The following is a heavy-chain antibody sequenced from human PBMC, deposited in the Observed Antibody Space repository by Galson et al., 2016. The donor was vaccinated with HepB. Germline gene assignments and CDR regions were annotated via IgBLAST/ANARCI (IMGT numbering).Heavy chain of an antibody. CDR3: ASFVTSGYYGIDA. J-gene: IGHJ6*02. D-gene: IGHD2-2*01. Sequence: CAISGDSVSSNSAAWNWIRQSPSRGLEWLGRTYYRSKWYNDYAVSVKSRITINPDTSKNQFSLQLNSVTPEDTAVYYCASFVTSGYYGIDAWGQGTTDTVSS. CDR2: TYYRSKWYN. V-gene: IGHV6-1*01. CDR1: GDSVSSNSAA.